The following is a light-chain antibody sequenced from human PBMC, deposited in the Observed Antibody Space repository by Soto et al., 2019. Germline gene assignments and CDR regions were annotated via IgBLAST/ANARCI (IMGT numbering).Light chain of an antibody. Sequence: EIVMTQSPATVSVSPGERATLSCRASQSVSSNLAWYQQKPGQAPRLLIYGASTRATGIPARFSGSGSGTDFTLTISSLQSEDFAVYYCQQYNNWPPTFGQGTKVDIK. CDR3: QQYNNWPPT. CDR2: GAS. J-gene: IGKJ1*01. CDR1: QSVSSN. V-gene: IGKV3-15*01.